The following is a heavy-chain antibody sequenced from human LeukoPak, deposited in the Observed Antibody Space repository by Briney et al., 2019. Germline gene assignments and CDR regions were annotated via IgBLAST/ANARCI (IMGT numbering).Heavy chain of an antibody. V-gene: IGHV4-39*01. J-gene: IGHJ4*02. Sequence: SETLSLTCTVSGDSINSSDYYWAWIRQPPGEGLEWVGTIYYSGSTYYKSSLKSRLTISVDSSKNQFSLKMISVTAADTGVYYCARHGNWDPFDYWGEGALVTVSS. CDR2: IYYSGST. CDR3: ARHGNWDPFDY. D-gene: IGHD7-27*01. CDR1: GDSINSSDYY.